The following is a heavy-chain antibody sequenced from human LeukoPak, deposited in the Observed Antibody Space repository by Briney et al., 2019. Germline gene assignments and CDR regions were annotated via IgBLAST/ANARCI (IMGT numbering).Heavy chain of an antibody. CDR2: IYYSGTT. V-gene: IGHV4-39*01. J-gene: IGHJ6*03. CDR3: ARRGISQGYYMDV. D-gene: IGHD6-13*01. Sequence: SETLSLTCAVSGGSIISGDFYWGWIRQPPGKGLEWIGNIYYSGTTYYNPSLKSRVTISVDTSKNQFSLKLSSVTAADTAVFYCARRGISQGYYMDVWGKGTTVTISS. CDR1: GGSIISGDFY.